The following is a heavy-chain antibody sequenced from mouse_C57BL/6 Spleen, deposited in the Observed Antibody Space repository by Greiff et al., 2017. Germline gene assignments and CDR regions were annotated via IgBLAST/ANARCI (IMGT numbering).Heavy chain of an antibody. CDR2: IHPNSGST. CDR1: GYTFTSYW. V-gene: IGHV1-64*01. D-gene: IGHD2-4*01. CDR3: ARTEDYDGYYFDD. Sequence: QVQLQQPGAELVKPGASVKLSCKASGYTFTSYWMHWVKQRPGQGLEWIGMIHPNSGSTNYNEKFKSKATLTVDKSSSTAYMQLSSLTSEDSAVYYCARTEDYDGYYFDDWGQGTTLTVSS. J-gene: IGHJ2*01.